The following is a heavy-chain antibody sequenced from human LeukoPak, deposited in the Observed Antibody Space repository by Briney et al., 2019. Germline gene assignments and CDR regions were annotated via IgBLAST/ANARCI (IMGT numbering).Heavy chain of an antibody. V-gene: IGHV4-61*02. CDR1: GGSISSGGYY. D-gene: IGHD5-24*01. Sequence: SQTLSLTCTVSGGSISSGGYYWNWIRQPAGKGLEWIGRIQTNGGTNYNPSLNSRVTISVDTSKNQFSLKLSSVTAADTAVYYCARRGRDGYNHFDCWGQGTLVTVSS. CDR2: IQTNGGT. CDR3: ARRGRDGYNHFDC. J-gene: IGHJ4*02.